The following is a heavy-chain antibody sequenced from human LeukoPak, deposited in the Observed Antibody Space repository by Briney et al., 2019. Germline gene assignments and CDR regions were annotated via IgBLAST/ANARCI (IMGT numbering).Heavy chain of an antibody. V-gene: IGHV3-21*01. Sequence: GGSLRLSCAASGFTFSTYSMNWVRQAPGKGLEWVSSISGTSSYIYYADSVKGRFTISRDNAKNSLSLQMNSLRAEDTAVYYCARDTRGESDYWGHGTLVTVSS. CDR3: ARDTRGESDY. CDR2: ISGTSSYI. J-gene: IGHJ4*01. CDR1: GFTFSTYS. D-gene: IGHD2-2*01.